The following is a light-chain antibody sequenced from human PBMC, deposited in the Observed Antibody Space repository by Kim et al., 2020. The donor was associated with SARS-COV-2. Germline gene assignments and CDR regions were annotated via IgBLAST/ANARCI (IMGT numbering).Light chain of an antibody. CDR3: LHYKSYSQWT. J-gene: IGKJ1*01. CDR2: KAS. Sequence: DIQMTQSPSTLSASLGDRVTITCRASQSFNNWLAWYQQQPGKAPKILIYKASRLDDGVPSRFSGSGSGTEFTLTISSLQPDDIATYYCLHYKSYSQWTFDQWTKVDI. CDR1: QSFNNW. V-gene: IGKV1-5*03.